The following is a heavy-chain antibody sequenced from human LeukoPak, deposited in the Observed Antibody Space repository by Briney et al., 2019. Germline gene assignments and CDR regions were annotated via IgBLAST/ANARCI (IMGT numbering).Heavy chain of an antibody. V-gene: IGHV1-18*01. CDR3: AKDEGGATPLDF. J-gene: IGHJ4*02. CDR2: ISAYNDNT. Sequence: ASVKVSCKASGYTFTSYGISWVRQAPGQGLEWMGWISAYNDNTNYAQKLQGRVTMTTDTSTSTAYMEMRSLISDDTAVYYCAKDEGGATPLDFWGQGTLVTVSS. CDR1: GYTFTSYG. D-gene: IGHD1-26*01.